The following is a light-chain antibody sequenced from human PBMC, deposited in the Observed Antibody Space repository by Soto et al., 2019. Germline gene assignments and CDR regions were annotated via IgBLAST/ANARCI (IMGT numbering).Light chain of an antibody. CDR1: SSDVGSYNL. CDR2: AGS. J-gene: IGLJ1*01. V-gene: IGLV2-23*01. Sequence: QSALTQPASVSGSPGQSITISCTGTSSDVGSYNLVSWYQQHPGKAPKLIIYAGSKRPSGVSNRFSGSQSGNTASLTISGLHAEEEADYYCCSYADSSTYVFETGTKVTV. CDR3: CSYADSSTYV.